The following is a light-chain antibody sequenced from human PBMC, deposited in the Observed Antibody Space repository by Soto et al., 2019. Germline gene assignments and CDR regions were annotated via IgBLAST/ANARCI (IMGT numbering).Light chain of an antibody. V-gene: IGKV3-11*01. J-gene: IGKJ2*01. CDR3: RYT. CDR1: QSVSSY. CDR2: DAS. Sequence: EIVLTQSPATLSLSPGERATLSCRASQSVSSYLAWYQQKPGQAPRLLIYDASNRATGIPARFSGSGSGTDFTLTISSLEPEDFAVYYCRYTFGQGTKLEIK.